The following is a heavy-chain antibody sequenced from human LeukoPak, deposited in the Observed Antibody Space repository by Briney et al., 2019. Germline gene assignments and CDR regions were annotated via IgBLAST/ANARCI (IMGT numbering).Heavy chain of an antibody. Sequence: GGSLRLSCAASGFTFSSYEVNWVRQAPGKGLEWVANIKQDGSEKYYVDSVKGRFTISRDNAKNSLYLQMNSLRDEDTAVYYCARGPTGNLWFGELTTFDYWGQGTLVTVSS. V-gene: IGHV3-7*01. CDR2: IKQDGSEK. J-gene: IGHJ4*02. CDR3: ARGPTGNLWFGELTTFDY. CDR1: GFTFSSYE. D-gene: IGHD3-10*01.